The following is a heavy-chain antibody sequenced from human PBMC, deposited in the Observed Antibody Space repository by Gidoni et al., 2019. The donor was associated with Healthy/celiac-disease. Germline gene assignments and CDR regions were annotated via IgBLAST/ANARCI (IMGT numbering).Heavy chain of an antibody. V-gene: IGHV4-39*01. CDR1: GGSISSSSYY. CDR3: ARHESSSWYIWFDP. Sequence: QLQLQESGPGLVKPSETLSLTCTVPGGSISSSSYYWGWIRQPPGKGLEWIGSIYYSGSTYYNPSLKSRVTISVDTSKNQFSLKLSSVTAADTAVYYCARHESSSWYIWFDPWGQGTLVTVSS. CDR2: IYYSGST. J-gene: IGHJ5*02. D-gene: IGHD6-13*01.